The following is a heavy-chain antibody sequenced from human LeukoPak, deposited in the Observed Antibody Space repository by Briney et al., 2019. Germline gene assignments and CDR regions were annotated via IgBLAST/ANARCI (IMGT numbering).Heavy chain of an antibody. V-gene: IGHV1-69*13. Sequence: SVKVSCKASGGTFSSYAISWVRQAPGQGLEWMGGIIPIFGTANYAQKFQGRVTITADESTSTAYMELSSLRSEDTAVYYCARNDYGDYVGEYYFDYWGQGTLFTVSS. CDR1: GGTFSSYA. CDR3: ARNDYGDYVGEYYFDY. CDR2: IIPIFGTA. D-gene: IGHD4-17*01. J-gene: IGHJ4*02.